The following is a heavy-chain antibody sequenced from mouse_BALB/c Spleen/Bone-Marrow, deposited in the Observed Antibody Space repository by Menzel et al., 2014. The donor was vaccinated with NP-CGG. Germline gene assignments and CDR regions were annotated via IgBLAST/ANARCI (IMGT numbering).Heavy chain of an antibody. CDR3: ARPLDDGYYP. D-gene: IGHD2-3*01. V-gene: IGHV1-9*01. CDR1: GYTFSSYW. CDR2: ILPGGGST. J-gene: IGHJ2*01. Sequence: QVQLQQSGGELMKPGASVKISCKATGYTFSSYWIEWVKQRPGHGLEWIGEILPGGGSTNYNEKFKGKATFTADTSSNTAYMQLSGLISEDSAVYCCARPLDDGYYPWGQGTTLTVSS.